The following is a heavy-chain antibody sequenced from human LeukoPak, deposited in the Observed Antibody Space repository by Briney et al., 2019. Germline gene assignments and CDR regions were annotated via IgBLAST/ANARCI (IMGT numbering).Heavy chain of an antibody. J-gene: IGHJ5*02. CDR1: GFTFSLYW. CDR2: ISSSSSTI. Sequence: GGSLRLSCAASGFTFSLYWMTWLRQARGKGREGVSYISSSSSTIYYADSVKGRFTISRDNAQNSLYLQMNSLRAEDTAVYYCARVKKIVGAPGGYNWFDPWGQGTLVTVSS. V-gene: IGHV3-48*01. D-gene: IGHD1-26*01. CDR3: ARVKKIVGAPGGYNWFDP.